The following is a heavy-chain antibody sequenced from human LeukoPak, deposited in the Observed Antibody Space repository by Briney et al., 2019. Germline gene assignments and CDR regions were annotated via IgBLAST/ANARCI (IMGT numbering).Heavy chain of an antibody. J-gene: IGHJ4*02. V-gene: IGHV1-46*01. Sequence: ASVKVSCKASGYTFTGYYMHWVRQAPGQGLEWMGVIDPSGGTTSYRQKFQGRVTMTRDMSTTTVYMELTSLRFDDTAVYYCARVRGYSSSSRYVDYWGQGTLVTVSS. D-gene: IGHD6-6*01. CDR2: IDPSGGTT. CDR1: GYTFTGYY. CDR3: ARVRGYSSSSRYVDY.